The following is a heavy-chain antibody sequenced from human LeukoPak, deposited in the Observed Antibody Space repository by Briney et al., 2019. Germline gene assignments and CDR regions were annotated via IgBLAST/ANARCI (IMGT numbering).Heavy chain of an antibody. D-gene: IGHD3-10*01. CDR1: GFTFSSYS. CDR2: ISSSSSTI. Sequence: GGSLRLSCAASGFTFSSYSMNWVRQAPGKGLEWVSYISSSSSTIYYADSVKGRFTISRDNAKNSLYLQMNSLRAEDTAVYYCARESWFGDGNAFDIWGQGTMVTVSS. CDR3: ARESWFGDGNAFDI. J-gene: IGHJ3*02. V-gene: IGHV3-48*01.